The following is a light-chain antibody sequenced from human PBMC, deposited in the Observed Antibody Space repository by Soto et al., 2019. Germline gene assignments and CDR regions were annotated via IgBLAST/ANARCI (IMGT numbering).Light chain of an antibody. V-gene: IGKV3-11*01. CDR2: DSS. CDR3: EQRNDRPLA. Sequence: EILLTQSPATLSLSRRERSTLXXRASQSVGSSLAWYQQKPGQAPRXVINDSSNRATGIPARFSGSGSGKDCTLANGCLEPEDYAVYFCEQRNDRPLAFGAGTKVDIK. J-gene: IGKJ4*01. CDR1: QSVGSS.